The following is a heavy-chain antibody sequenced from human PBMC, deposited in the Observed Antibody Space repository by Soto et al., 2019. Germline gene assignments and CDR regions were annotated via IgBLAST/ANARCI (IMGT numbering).Heavy chain of an antibody. CDR1: GGSISSYY. D-gene: IGHD6-13*01. Sequence: PSETLSLTCTVSGGSISSYYWSWIRQPPGKGLEWIGYIYYSGSTNYNPSLKSRVTISVDTSKNQFSLKLSSVTAADTAVYYCARGHLSFSSSSVANCLDPWGQGTIVTVYS. CDR2: IYYSGST. V-gene: IGHV4-59*01. J-gene: IGHJ5*02. CDR3: ARGHLSFSSSSVANCLDP.